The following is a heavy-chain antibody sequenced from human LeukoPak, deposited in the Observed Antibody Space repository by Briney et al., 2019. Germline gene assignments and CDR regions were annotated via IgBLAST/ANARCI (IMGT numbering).Heavy chain of an antibody. J-gene: IGHJ4*02. V-gene: IGHV3-74*03. CDR1: GFTFSSYW. D-gene: IGHD2-8*02. Sequence: PGGSLRLSCAASGFTFSSYWMHWVRQAPGTGLVWVARIKTDGRYSEYADSVKGRFTISRDNAKNTLSLQMNSLRAEDTAVYYCAREGVPGGLNYWGQGSLVTVSS. CDR3: AREGVPGGLNY. CDR2: IKTDGRYS.